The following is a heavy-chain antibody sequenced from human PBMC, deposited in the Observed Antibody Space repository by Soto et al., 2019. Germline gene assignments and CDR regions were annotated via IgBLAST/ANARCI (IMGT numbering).Heavy chain of an antibody. J-gene: IGHJ6*02. V-gene: IGHV3-15*07. CDR2: IKSKTDGGTT. CDR3: TTDPPGGDFWSGSRLYYYYYGMDV. D-gene: IGHD3-3*01. CDR1: GFTFSNAW. Sequence: PGGSLRLSCAASGFTFSNAWMNWVRQAPGKGLEWVGRIKSKTDGGTTDYAAPVKGRFTISRDDSKNTLYLQMNSLKTEDTAVYYCTTDPPGGDFWSGSRLYYYYYGMDVWGQGTTVTVSS.